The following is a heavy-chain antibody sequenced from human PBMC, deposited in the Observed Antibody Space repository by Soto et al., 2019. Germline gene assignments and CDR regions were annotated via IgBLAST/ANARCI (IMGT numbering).Heavy chain of an antibody. Sequence: SETLSLTCGVSGYSITSGFYWGWVRQSPGKGLEWIGSISYSAKTFYNPSLASRLSIAVDTSMNQFSLRLTSVTAADTALYYCTRGAGARWVRFHSWGPGALVTVSS. CDR1: GYSITSGFY. J-gene: IGHJ4*02. CDR2: ISYSAKT. V-gene: IGHV4-38-2*01. D-gene: IGHD3-22*01. CDR3: TRGAGARWVRFHS.